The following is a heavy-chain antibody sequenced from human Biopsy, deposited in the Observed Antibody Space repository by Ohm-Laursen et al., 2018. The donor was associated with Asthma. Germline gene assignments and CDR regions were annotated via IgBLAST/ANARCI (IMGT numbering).Heavy chain of an antibody. CDR1: GGSISSGAYY. V-gene: IGHV4-30-4*01. Sequence: SQTLSLTCTVSGGSISSGAYYWSWVRQPPGKGLEWIGYIYYIRSTYYNPSLKSRVAISLDTSKNQFSLKLSSVTAADTAVYFCARRGGVRRYFDYWGQGTLVTVSS. D-gene: IGHD3-16*01. CDR2: IYYIRST. CDR3: ARRGGVRRYFDY. J-gene: IGHJ4*02.